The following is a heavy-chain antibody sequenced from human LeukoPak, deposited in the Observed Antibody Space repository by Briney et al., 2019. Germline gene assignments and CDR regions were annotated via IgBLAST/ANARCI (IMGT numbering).Heavy chain of an antibody. D-gene: IGHD3-16*02. J-gene: IGHJ4*02. CDR1: GVTFSTFA. CDR2: IFPSGGEI. Sequence: GGSLRLSCAASGVTFSTFAMIWVRQPPGKGLEWVSSIFPSGGEIHYADSVKGRFTISRDNSKNTLYLQMNSLRAEDTAVYYCARGVDYVWGSYRTYYFDYWGQGTLVTVSS. CDR3: ARGVDYVWGSYRTYYFDY. V-gene: IGHV3-23*01.